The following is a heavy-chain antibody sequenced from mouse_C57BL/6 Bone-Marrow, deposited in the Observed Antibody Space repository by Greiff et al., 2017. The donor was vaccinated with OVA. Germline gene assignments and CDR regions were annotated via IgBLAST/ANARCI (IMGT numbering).Heavy chain of an antibody. CDR3: AREGDSFDY. CDR1: GYAFSSSW. V-gene: IGHV1-82*01. D-gene: IGHD3-2*01. CDR2: IYPGDGDT. J-gene: IGHJ2*01. Sequence: VQLQQSGPELVKPGASVKISCKASGYAFSSSWMNWVKQRPGKGLEWIGRIYPGDGDTNYNGKFKGKATLTADKSSSIAYMQLSSLTSEDSAVYFCAREGDSFDYWGQGTTLTVSS.